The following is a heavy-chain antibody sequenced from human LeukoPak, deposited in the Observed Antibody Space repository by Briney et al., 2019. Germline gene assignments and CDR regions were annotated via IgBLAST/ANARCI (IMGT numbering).Heavy chain of an antibody. CDR3: ARRRDLYSGSYYPFDY. CDR2: IYPGDSDT. Sequence: ASVKVSCKASGYTFTDYYIHWVRQAPGQGLEWMGIIYPGDSDTRYSPSFQGQVTISADKSISTAYLQWSSLKASDTAMYYCARRRDLYSGSYYPFDYWGQGTLVTVSS. D-gene: IGHD1-26*01. CDR1: GYTFTDYY. V-gene: IGHV5-51*01. J-gene: IGHJ4*02.